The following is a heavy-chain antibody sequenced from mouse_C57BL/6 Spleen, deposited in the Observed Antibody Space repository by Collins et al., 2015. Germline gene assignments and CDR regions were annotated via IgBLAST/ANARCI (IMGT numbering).Heavy chain of an antibody. D-gene: IGHD1-1*01. J-gene: IGHJ1*03. CDR2: IYPRDGST. V-gene: IGHV1-85*01. CDR3: ARSEGTVVEDWYFDV. CDR1: GYTFTSYD. Sequence: QSGPELVKPGASVKLSCKASGYTFTSYDINWVKQRPGQGLEWIGWIYPRDGSTKYNEKFKGKATLTVDTSSSTAYMELHSLTSEDSAVYFCARSEGTVVEDWYFDVWGTGTTVTVSS.